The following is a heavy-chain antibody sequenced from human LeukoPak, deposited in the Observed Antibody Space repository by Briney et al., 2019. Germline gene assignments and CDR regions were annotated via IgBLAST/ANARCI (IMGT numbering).Heavy chain of an antibody. CDR1: GYTFTSYD. J-gene: IGHJ4*02. CDR3: ARVRSKFMVWGGDYDY. Sequence: ASVKVSCKASGYTFTSYDINWVRQATGQGLEWMGWMNPNSGNTGYAQKFQGRVTMTRNTSISTAYMELSSLISDDTAVYYCARVRSKFMVWGGDYDYWGQGTLVTVSS. D-gene: IGHD3-10*01. V-gene: IGHV1-8*01. CDR2: MNPNSGNT.